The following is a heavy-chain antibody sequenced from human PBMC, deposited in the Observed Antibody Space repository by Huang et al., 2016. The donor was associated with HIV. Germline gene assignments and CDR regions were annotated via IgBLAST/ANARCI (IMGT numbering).Heavy chain of an antibody. V-gene: IGHV4-39*01. Sequence: QLQLQESGPGPVKPSATLSLTCSVSGGSISGSRYYWGWIRQPPGRGLEWIGSIYYSGDSHYSPSLKSRVTISVDTSKNQFSLKLSSVTAADTAVYDCARGQSGPSQWLASLGNYYYYMDVWGKGTTVTVSS. CDR2: IYYSGDS. J-gene: IGHJ6*03. CDR3: ARGQSGPSQWLASLGNYYYYMDV. CDR1: GGSISGSRYY. D-gene: IGHD6-19*01.